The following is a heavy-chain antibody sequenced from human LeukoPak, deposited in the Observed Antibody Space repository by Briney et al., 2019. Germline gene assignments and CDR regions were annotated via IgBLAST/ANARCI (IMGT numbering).Heavy chain of an antibody. D-gene: IGHD6-13*01. J-gene: IGHJ4*02. V-gene: IGHV1-69*13. CDR1: GGTFSSYA. CDR3: ARGVIAAAGADY. Sequence: SVKVSCKASGGTFSSYAISWVRQAPGQGLEWMGGIIPIFGTANYAQKFQGRVTITADESTSTAYMELSSLRSEDTAVYCCARGVIAAAGADYWGQGTLVTVSS. CDR2: IIPIFGTA.